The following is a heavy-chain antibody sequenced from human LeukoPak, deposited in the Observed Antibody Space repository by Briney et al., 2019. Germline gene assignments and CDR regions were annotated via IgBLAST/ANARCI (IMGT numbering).Heavy chain of an antibody. CDR1: GFMLSSYW. CDR2: IKQDGSEK. V-gene: IGHV3-7*01. Sequence: AGGSLRLSCAASGFMLSSYWMSWVRQAPGKGLEWVANIKQDGSEKYYVDSVKGRFTISRDNAKNSLFLQMNRLRAEDTAVYFRAREGSQSASGTYPGNDWGQGTLVTVSS. J-gene: IGHJ4*02. CDR3: AREGSQSASGTYPGND. D-gene: IGHD1-26*01.